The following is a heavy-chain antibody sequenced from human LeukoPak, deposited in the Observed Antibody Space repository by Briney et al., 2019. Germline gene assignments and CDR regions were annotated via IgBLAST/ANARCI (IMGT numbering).Heavy chain of an antibody. Sequence: PGGSLRLSCAASGFTVSSNYLSWVRQAPGKGLEWVSVIYDGDSTYYPDSVKGRFTISRDNSRSTLFLQMTSLRAEDTAVYYCATYSSLNRREFQYWGQGTLLTVSS. D-gene: IGHD3-22*01. CDR2: IYDGDST. V-gene: IGHV3-66*01. J-gene: IGHJ1*01. CDR3: ATYSSLNRREFQY. CDR1: GFTVSSNY.